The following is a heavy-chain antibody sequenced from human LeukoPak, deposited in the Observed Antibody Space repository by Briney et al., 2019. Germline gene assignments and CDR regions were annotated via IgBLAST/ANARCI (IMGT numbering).Heavy chain of an antibody. CDR2: IYHSGST. D-gene: IGHD4-11*01. V-gene: IGHV4-38-2*01. CDR3: ARSRSLTTTPGFDH. CDR1: GYSIRSGDY. Sequence: KPSETLSLTCAVSGYSIRSGDYWGWIRQSPGKGLEWIGSIYHSGSTHYNPSLKSRVTISVDTSKNQFSLMLSSVTAADTAVYYCARSRSLTTTPGFDHWGQGTLVTVSS. J-gene: IGHJ4*02.